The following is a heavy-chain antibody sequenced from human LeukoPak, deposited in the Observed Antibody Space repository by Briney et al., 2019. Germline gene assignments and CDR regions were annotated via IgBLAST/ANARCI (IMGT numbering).Heavy chain of an antibody. CDR3: ARAAEVIAVYYYGMDV. CDR1: GFTFSSFW. V-gene: IGHV3-7*01. D-gene: IGHD6-19*01. Sequence: PGGSLRLSCAASGFTFSSFWMTWVRQAPGKGLEWVARIKQGGGETYYVDSVKGRFTISRDNAKNSLFLQMNSLTVEDTGVYYCARAAEVIAVYYYGMDVWGQGTTVTVSS. J-gene: IGHJ6*02. CDR2: IKQGGGET.